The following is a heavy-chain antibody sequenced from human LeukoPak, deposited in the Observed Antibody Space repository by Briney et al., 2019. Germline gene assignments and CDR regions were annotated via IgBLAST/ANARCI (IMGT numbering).Heavy chain of an antibody. CDR1: GFTFSDYY. V-gene: IGHV3-11*01. CDR2: ISSSGSTI. Sequence: GGSLRLSCAASGFTFSDYYMSWIRQAPGKGLEWVSYISSSGSTIYYADSVKGRFTISRDNAKNSLYLQTNSLRAEDTAVYYCARRGRYGAGPLYYYYGMDVWGQGTTVTVSS. CDR3: ARRGRYGAGPLYYYYGMDV. D-gene: IGHD3-10*01. J-gene: IGHJ6*02.